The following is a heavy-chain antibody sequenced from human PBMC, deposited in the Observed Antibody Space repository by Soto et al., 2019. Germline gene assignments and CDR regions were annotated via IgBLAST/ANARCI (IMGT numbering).Heavy chain of an antibody. CDR3: SLYTTSFSYFNH. V-gene: IGHV1-8*01. CDR2: VNPKSGKT. D-gene: IGHD1-26*01. Sequence: QVQLVQTGAEAKKPGASVKFSCKASGYMFSNHDINWLRQVSGQGLEWMGWVNPKSGKTVYVKRFQGRVTMTRDTSINTDNMELNSLTSEDTAVYYCSLYTTSFSYFNHWGHGTLVTVSS. J-gene: IGHJ4*01. CDR1: GYMFSNHD.